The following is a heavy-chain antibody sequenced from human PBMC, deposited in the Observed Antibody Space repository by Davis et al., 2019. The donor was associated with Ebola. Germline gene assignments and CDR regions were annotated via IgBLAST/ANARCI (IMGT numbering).Heavy chain of an antibody. J-gene: IGHJ4*02. CDR3: ARGGIGLVVNY. CDR2: INPNSGGT. V-gene: IGHV1-2*02. CDR1: GYTFTGYY. Sequence: ASVKVSCKASGYTFTGYYMHWVRQAPGQGLEWMGWINPNSGGTNYAQKLQGRVTMTTDTSTSTVYMELSSLRSEDTAVYYCARGGIGLVVNYWGQGTLVTVSS. D-gene: IGHD3-3*01.